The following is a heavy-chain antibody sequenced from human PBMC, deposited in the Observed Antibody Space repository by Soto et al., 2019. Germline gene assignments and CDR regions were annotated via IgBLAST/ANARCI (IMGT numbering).Heavy chain of an antibody. CDR1: GYTFTTFP. D-gene: IGHD5-18*01. Sequence: GASVKVSCKASGYTFTTFPIHWVRQAPGQGLEWMGWINVGSGNTKYSQKFQGRVTITRDTPASTAYMELSSLRSEDTAVYYCARDSGGYNYGYYWFDPWGQGTLVTVYS. V-gene: IGHV1-3*01. CDR3: ARDSGGYNYGYYWFDP. CDR2: INVGSGNT. J-gene: IGHJ5*02.